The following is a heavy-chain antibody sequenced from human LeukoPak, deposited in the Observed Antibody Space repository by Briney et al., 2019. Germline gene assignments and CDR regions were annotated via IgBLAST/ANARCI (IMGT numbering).Heavy chain of an antibody. Sequence: ASVKVSCKASGYTFTSYGISWVRQAPGQGLEWMGWISACNGNTNYAQKLQGRVTMTTDTSTSTAYMELRSLRSDDTAVYYCAVATPLWYFDLWGRGTLVTVSS. CDR2: ISACNGNT. J-gene: IGHJ2*01. D-gene: IGHD2-15*01. CDR1: GYTFTSYG. V-gene: IGHV1-18*01. CDR3: AVATPLWYFDL.